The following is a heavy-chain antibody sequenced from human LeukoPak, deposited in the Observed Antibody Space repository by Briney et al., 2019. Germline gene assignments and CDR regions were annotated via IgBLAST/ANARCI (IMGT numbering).Heavy chain of an antibody. D-gene: IGHD3-16*02. CDR2: ISYDGSNK. J-gene: IGHJ5*02. Sequence: GGSLRLSCAASGFTFSSYAMHWVRQAPGKGLEWVAVISYDGSNKYYADSVKGRFTISRDNSKNTLYLQMNSLRAEDTAVYYCAKTLRLGELSFWFDPWGQGTLVTVSS. V-gene: IGHV3-30*04. CDR1: GFTFSSYA. CDR3: AKTLRLGELSFWFDP.